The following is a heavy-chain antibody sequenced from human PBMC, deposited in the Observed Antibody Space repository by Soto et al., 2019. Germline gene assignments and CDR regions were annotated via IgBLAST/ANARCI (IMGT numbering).Heavy chain of an antibody. CDR2: IYYSGST. V-gene: IGHV4-30-4*02. Sequence: PSETLSLTCTVSGGSISSGDYYWSWIRQPPGKGLEWIGYIYYSGSTYYNPSLRSRVTISVDTSKNQFSLKLSSVTAADTAVYYCARVRGNYYDSSGYYSGEYYFDYWGQGTLVTVSS. CDR1: GGSISSGDYY. J-gene: IGHJ4*02. CDR3: ARVRGNYYDSSGYYSGEYYFDY. D-gene: IGHD3-22*01.